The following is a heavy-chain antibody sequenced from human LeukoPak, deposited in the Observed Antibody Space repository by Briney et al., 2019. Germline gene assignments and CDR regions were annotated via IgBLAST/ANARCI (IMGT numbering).Heavy chain of an antibody. D-gene: IGHD3-22*01. CDR1: GFTFSSYA. V-gene: IGHV3-30-3*01. Sequence: GGSLRLSCAASGFTFSSYAMNWVRQAPGKGLEWVAFISYDGSNKYYADSVKGRFTISRDNSKNTLYLQMNSLRAEDTAVYYCVRSAFHAGSGNYYDYWGQGTLVTVSS. CDR2: ISYDGSNK. J-gene: IGHJ4*02. CDR3: VRSAFHAGSGNYYDY.